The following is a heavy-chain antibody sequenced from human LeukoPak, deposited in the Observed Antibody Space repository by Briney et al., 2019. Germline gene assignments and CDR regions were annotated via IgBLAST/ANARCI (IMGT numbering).Heavy chain of an antibody. CDR3: AELGITMIGGV. V-gene: IGHV3-48*04. D-gene: IGHD3-10*02. CDR2: ISSFSGTI. CDR1: GITFSSYS. J-gene: IGHJ6*04. Sequence: PGGSLRLSCVASGITFSSYSMNWVRQAPGKGLEWVSYISSFSGTINYADSVKGRFTISRDNAKNSLYLQMNSLRAEDMAVYYCAELGITMIGGVWGKGTTVTISS.